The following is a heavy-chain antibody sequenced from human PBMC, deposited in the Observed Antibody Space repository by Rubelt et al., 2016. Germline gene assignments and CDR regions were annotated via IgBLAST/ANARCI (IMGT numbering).Heavy chain of an antibody. CDR3: AKDGGNTVTFDYIDY. D-gene: IGHD4-17*01. J-gene: IGHJ4*02. V-gene: IGHV3-33*06. CDR2: IWYDGSNK. Sequence: VRQAPGKGLEWVAVIWYDGSNKYYADSVKGRFTISRDNSKNTLYLQMNSLRAEDTAVYYCAKDGGNTVTFDYIDYWGQGTLVTVSS.